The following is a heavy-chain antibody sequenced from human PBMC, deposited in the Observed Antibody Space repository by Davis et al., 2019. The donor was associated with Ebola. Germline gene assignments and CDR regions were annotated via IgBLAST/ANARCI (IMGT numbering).Heavy chain of an antibody. V-gene: IGHV3-9*01. CDR2: ISWNSGSI. CDR1: GFTFDDYA. CDR3: AKDIFESVTFYYFDY. J-gene: IGHJ4*02. Sequence: PGGSLRLSCAASGFTFDDYAMHWVRQAPGKGLEWVSGISWNSGSIGYADSVKGRFTISGDNAKNSLYLQMNSLRAEDTALYYCAKDIFESVTFYYFDYWGQGTLVTVSS. D-gene: IGHD4-17*01.